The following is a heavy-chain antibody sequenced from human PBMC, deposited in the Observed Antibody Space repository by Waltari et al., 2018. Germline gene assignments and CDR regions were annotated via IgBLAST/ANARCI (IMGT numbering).Heavy chain of an antibody. CDR3: VRGWGKTLDSFDI. D-gene: IGHD7-27*01. Sequence: QVHLVPSGAEGKKPGASVTVSCKASGYTFTTYPMHWVRQAPGQSPEWRGWIHAGNGKIRYSQRFQDRVSITRDTSANTAYMELSSLRSGDTAVYYCVRGWGKTLDSFDIWGRGTMVTVSS. CDR1: GYTFTTYP. CDR2: IHAGNGKI. J-gene: IGHJ3*02. V-gene: IGHV1-3*01.